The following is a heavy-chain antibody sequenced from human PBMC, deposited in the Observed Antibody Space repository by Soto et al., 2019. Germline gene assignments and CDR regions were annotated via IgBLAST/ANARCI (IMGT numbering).Heavy chain of an antibody. V-gene: IGHV3-30*18. CDR2: ISYDGSQE. Sequence: QVQLVESGGGVVQPGRSLILSCAASGFTLTNSGMHWVRQAPGKGLEWVAMISYDGSQEHFIDSVKGRFTISRDNSKNTLYPQMNSLRPEDTAVYYCAKDLYSSGWYNYFDPWGQGTLVTVSS. CDR3: AKDLYSSGWYNYFDP. J-gene: IGHJ5*02. CDR1: GFTLTNSG. D-gene: IGHD6-19*01.